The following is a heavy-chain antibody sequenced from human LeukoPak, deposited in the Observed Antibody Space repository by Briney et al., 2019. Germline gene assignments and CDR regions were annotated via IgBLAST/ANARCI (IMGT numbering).Heavy chain of an antibody. CDR2: ISAYNGNT. V-gene: IGHV1-18*04. Sequence: ASVKVSCKASGYTFTGYYMHWVRQAPGQGLEWMGWISAYNGNTNYAQKLQGRVTMTTDTSTSTAYMELRSLRSDDTAVYYCAREEQVGTTAYWGQGTLVTVSS. CDR3: AREEQVGTTAY. D-gene: IGHD1-26*01. CDR1: GYTFTGYY. J-gene: IGHJ4*02.